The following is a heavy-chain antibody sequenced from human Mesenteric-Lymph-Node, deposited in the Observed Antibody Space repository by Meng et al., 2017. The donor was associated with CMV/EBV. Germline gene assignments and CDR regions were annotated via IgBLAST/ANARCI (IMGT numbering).Heavy chain of an antibody. Sequence: TFGNYGIVWVLQAPGQGLEWIGQINPPLGVANYAQNFQDRVTVTTDESATTAYMELSSLISEDTAVYYCARVGEGDPNYYGSGSFDSWGQGTLVTVSS. J-gene: IGHJ4*02. CDR1: TFGNYG. CDR2: INPPLGVA. V-gene: IGHV1-69*04. CDR3: ARVGEGDPNYYGSGSFDS. D-gene: IGHD3-10*01.